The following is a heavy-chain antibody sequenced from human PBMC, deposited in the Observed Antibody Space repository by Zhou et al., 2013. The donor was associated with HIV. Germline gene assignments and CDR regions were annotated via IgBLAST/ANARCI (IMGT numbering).Heavy chain of an antibody. CDR2: ISAYNGNT. J-gene: IGHJ6*03. CDR3: ARALSTRWNAGGYYYMDV. D-gene: IGHD1-1*01. Sequence: QVQLVQSGAEVKKPGASVKVSCKASGYTFTDHYIHWVRQAPGQGLEWMGWISAYNGNTNFAQRFKGRITMTTDTSTGTAYMEVRTLRSDDTAVYYCARALSTRWNAGGYYYMDVWGRGTTVTVS. V-gene: IGHV1-18*04. CDR1: GYTFTDHY.